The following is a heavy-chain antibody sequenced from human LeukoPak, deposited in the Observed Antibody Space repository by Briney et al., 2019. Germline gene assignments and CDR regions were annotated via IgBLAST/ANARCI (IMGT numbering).Heavy chain of an antibody. CDR3: ARYCGGSCHGRPISNL. V-gene: IGHV1-2*02. Sequence: GASVKVSCKASGYTFTGYYMHWVRQAPGQGLEWMGWINPNSGGTNYAQKFQGRVTMTRDTSISTAYMELSRLRSDDTAVYYCARYCGGSCHGRPISNLWGQGTLVTVSS. J-gene: IGHJ5*02. D-gene: IGHD2-15*01. CDR1: GYTFTGYY. CDR2: INPNSGGT.